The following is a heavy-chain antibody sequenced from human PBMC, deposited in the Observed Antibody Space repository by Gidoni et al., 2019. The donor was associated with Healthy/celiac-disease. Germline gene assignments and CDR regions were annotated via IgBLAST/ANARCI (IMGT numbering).Heavy chain of an antibody. V-gene: IGHV5-51*01. CDR1: GYSFTRYW. J-gene: IGHJ6*03. CDR3: ARQHGSGSPLGYYYYMDV. CDR2: IYPGDSDT. Sequence: VQLAQSGAEVIKPGESLKISCKGSGYSFTRYWIGWVRQMPGKGLECMGIIYPGDSDTRYSPSFQGQVTISADKSISTADLQWSSLKASDTAMYYCARQHGSGSPLGYYYYMDVWGKGTTVTVSS. D-gene: IGHD3-10*01.